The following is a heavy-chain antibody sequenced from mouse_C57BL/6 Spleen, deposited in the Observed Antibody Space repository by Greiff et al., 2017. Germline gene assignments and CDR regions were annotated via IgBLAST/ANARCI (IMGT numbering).Heavy chain of an antibody. Sequence: EVKLQQSGPELVKPGASVKISCKASGYTFTDYYMNWVKQSHGESLEWIGDINPNNGGTSYNQKFKGKATLTVDKSSSTAYMELRSLTSEDSAVYYCARSAYYYGSSSYAMDYWGQGTSVTVSS. CDR1: GYTFTDYY. CDR3: ARSAYYYGSSSYAMDY. D-gene: IGHD1-1*01. CDR2: INPNNGGT. V-gene: IGHV1-26*01. J-gene: IGHJ4*01.